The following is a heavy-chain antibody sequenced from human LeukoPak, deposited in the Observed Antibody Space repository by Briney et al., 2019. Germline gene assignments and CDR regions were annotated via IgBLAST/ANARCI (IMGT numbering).Heavy chain of an antibody. D-gene: IGHD3-9*01. J-gene: IGHJ6*03. CDR1: GYTFTSYG. CDR3: ARESRYFDWLPTNYYYYMDV. Sequence: ASVKVSCKASGYTFTSYGISWARQAPGQGLEWMGWISAYNGNTNYAQKLQGRVTMTTDTSTSTAYMELRSLRSDDTAVYYCARESRYFDWLPTNYYYYMDVWGKGTTVTISS. CDR2: ISAYNGNT. V-gene: IGHV1-18*01.